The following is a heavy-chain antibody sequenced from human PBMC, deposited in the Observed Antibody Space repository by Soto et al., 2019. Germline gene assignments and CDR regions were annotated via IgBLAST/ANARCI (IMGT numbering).Heavy chain of an antibody. CDR2: IYYSGST. J-gene: IGHJ4*02. D-gene: IGHD3-3*01. Sequence: SETLCLTCTVSGGSISSYYWSWIRQPPGKGLEWIGYIYYSGSTNYNPSLKSRVTISVDTSKNRFSLKLSSVTAADTAVYYCARARRITIFGVVPPYFDYWGQGTLVTVSS. CDR1: GGSISSYY. CDR3: ARARRITIFGVVPPYFDY. V-gene: IGHV4-59*01.